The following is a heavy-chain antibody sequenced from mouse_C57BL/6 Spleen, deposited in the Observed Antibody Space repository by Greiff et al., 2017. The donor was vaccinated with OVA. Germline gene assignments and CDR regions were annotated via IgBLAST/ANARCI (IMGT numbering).Heavy chain of an antibody. CDR1: GYTFTDYS. CDR2: INPNNGGT. V-gene: IGHV1-26*01. J-gene: IGHJ2*01. D-gene: IGHD1-1*01. CDR3: ARERVITTVVATDD. Sequence: VQLQQSGPELVKPGASVQISCKASGYTFTDYSMNWVKQSHGKSLEWIGDINPNNGGTSYNQKFKGKATLTVDKSSSTAYMELRSLTSEDSAVYYCARERVITTVVATDDWGQGTTLTVSS.